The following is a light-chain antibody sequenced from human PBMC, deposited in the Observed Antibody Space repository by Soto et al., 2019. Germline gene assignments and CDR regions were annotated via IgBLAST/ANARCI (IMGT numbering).Light chain of an antibody. CDR2: GAS. CDR1: QSVSSSY. Sequence: VLTQSPGTLSLSPGERATLSCRASQSVSSSYLAWYQQKPGQAPRLLIFGASIRVTGIPARFSGSGSGTEFTLTFGSLQSEECALYYCQQYNTWTVTFGQGTKVDTK. V-gene: IGKV3-15*01. J-gene: IGKJ1*01. CDR3: QQYNTWTVT.